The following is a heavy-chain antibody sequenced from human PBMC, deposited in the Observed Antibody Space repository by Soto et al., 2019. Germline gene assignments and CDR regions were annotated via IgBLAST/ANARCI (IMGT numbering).Heavy chain of an antibody. D-gene: IGHD3-22*01. V-gene: IGHV1-69*13. Sequence: SVKVSCKASGGTFSSYAISWVRQAPGQGLEWMGGIIPIVGTANYAQKFQGRVTITAVESTSTAYMEPSSLSSEDTAVYYGAVARDYYDGSGGPHFDYSGQGSLVTVSS. CDR2: IIPIVGTA. CDR1: GGTFSSYA. J-gene: IGHJ4*02. CDR3: AVARDYYDGSGGPHFDY.